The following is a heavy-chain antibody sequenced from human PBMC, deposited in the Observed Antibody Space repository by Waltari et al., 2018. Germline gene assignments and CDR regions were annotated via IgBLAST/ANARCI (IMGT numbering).Heavy chain of an antibody. V-gene: IGHV3-30-3*01. J-gene: IGHJ6*02. CDR2: ISYDGSNK. CDR3: ARGPVDYYYGMDV. Sequence: QVQLVESGGGVVQPGRSLRLSCAASGFTFSSYAMHWVRQAPGKGLEWVAVISYDGSNKYYADSGKGRFTISRDNSKNTLYLQMNSLRAEDTAVYYCARGPVDYYYGMDVWGQGTTVTVSS. CDR1: GFTFSSYA.